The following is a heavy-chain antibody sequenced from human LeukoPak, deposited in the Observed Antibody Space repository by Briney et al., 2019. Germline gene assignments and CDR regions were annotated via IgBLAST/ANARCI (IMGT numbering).Heavy chain of an antibody. CDR1: GHTFGDHY. Sequence: ASVKVSCKASGHTFGDHYMHWVRQAPGQGLERMEWINPNSGGTKYAQRFQGRVTMTRDTSISTAYMELRRLRSDDTVVYYCARVLLRTGIPEGFDPWGQGTLVTVSS. V-gene: IGHV1-2*02. J-gene: IGHJ5*02. CDR3: ARVLLRTGIPEGFDP. D-gene: IGHD1-14*01. CDR2: INPNSGGT.